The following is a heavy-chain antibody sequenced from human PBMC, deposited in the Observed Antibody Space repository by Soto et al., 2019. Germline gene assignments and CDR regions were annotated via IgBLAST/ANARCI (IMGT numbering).Heavy chain of an antibody. CDR2: IYPSDSDT. J-gene: IGHJ4*02. D-gene: IGHD3-3*01. CDR3: ARGGVSTRTFDY. V-gene: IGHV5-51*01. Sequence: GEFLKISCKGSGYNFAGYWIAWVRQMPGKGLELMGIIYPSDSDTRYRPSFQGQVTISADKPISSAYLQWSSLRASDTAMYYCARGGVSTRTFDYWGQGTPVTVSS. CDR1: GYNFAGYW.